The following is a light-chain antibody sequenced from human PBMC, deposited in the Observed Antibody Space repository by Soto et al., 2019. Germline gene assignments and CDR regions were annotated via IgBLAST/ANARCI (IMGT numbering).Light chain of an antibody. CDR3: QQYGSSGT. CDR2: GAS. Sequence: ILLTQSPGTLSLSPGEIATLSFMASQSVSNNYLAWYQQKPGQAPRLLIYGASNRATGIPDRFSGSGSGTDFTLTISRLETEDFAVYYCQQYGSSGTFGRGTKVDIK. V-gene: IGKV3-20*01. CDR1: QSVSNNY. J-gene: IGKJ4*02.